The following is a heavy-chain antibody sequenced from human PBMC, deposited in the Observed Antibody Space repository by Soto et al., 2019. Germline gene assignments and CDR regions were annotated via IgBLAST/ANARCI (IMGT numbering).Heavy chain of an antibody. CDR1: GFSISSSSYY. D-gene: IGHD6-19*01. J-gene: IGHJ6*02. V-gene: IGHV4-39*01. Sequence: SETLSLTCTFSGFSISSSSYYLGWIRQPPGKGLEWIGSIYYSGSTYYNPSLKSRVTISVDTSKDQFSLKLSSVTAADTAVYYCARRVAVAKGDYYYYGMDVWGQGTTVTVSS. CDR3: ARRVAVAKGDYYYYGMDV. CDR2: IYYSGST.